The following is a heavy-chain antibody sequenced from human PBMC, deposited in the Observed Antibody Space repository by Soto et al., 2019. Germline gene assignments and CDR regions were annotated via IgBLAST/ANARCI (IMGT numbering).Heavy chain of an antibody. CDR1: GFTFSTYA. Sequence: GGSLRLSCAASGFTFSTYAMTWVRRAPRKGLEWGSAINSGGGNTYYADSVSGRFTISRDNSKNTLYLQMNSLRAEDTADYYCAKIATQSWTEHWGQGTLVTVSS. V-gene: IGHV3-23*01. J-gene: IGHJ4*02. CDR3: AKIATQSWTEH. D-gene: IGHD1-26*01. CDR2: INSGGGNT.